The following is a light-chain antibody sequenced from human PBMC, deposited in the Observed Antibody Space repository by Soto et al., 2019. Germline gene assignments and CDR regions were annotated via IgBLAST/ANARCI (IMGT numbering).Light chain of an antibody. CDR2: EGS. V-gene: IGLV2-23*01. Sequence: QPVLTQPASVSGSPGQSITISCTGTSSDVGSYNLVSWYQQHPGKAPNLMIYEGSKRPSGVSNRFSGSKSGNTASLTISGLQAEDEADYYCCSYAGSSTYVFGTGTKLTVL. J-gene: IGLJ1*01. CDR1: SSDVGSYNL. CDR3: CSYAGSSTYV.